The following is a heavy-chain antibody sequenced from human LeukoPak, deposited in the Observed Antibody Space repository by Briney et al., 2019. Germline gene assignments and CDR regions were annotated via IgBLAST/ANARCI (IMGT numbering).Heavy chain of an antibody. CDR1: GYTFTGYY. Sequence: ASVKVSCKASGYTFTGYYMHWVRQAPGQGLEWMGWINPNSGGTNYAQKFQGRVTMTRDTSISTAYMELSRLRSDDTAVYYCAREGGSESPHAFDIWGQGTMVTVSS. CDR2: INPNSGGT. V-gene: IGHV1-2*02. J-gene: IGHJ3*02. CDR3: AREGGSESPHAFDI. D-gene: IGHD3-10*01.